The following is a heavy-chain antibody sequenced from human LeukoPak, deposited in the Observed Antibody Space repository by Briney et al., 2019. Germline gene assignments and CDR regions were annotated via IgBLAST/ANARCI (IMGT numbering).Heavy chain of an antibody. V-gene: IGHV4-59*01. CDR3: AKDQVNMIVVVLWYFDL. D-gene: IGHD3-22*01. Sequence: SETLSLTCTVSGDSISGYYWSWIRQPPGKGLEWIGYIYYSGSTNYNPSLNSRVTISVDTSKNQFSLKLTSVTAADTAVYYCAKDQVNMIVVVLWYFDLWGRGTLVTVSS. CDR1: GDSISGYY. J-gene: IGHJ2*01. CDR2: IYYSGST.